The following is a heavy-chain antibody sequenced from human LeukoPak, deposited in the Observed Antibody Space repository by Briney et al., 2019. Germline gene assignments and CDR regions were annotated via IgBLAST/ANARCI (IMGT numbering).Heavy chain of an antibody. CDR3: ARMFGESPFDY. V-gene: IGHV1-2*02. D-gene: IGHD3-10*02. Sequence: ASVKVSCKASGYTFTGYYMHWVRQAPGQGLEWMGWINPNSGGTNYAQKFQGRVTMTRDTSASTAYMELSSLRSEDTAVYYCARMFGESPFDYWGQGTLVTVSS. CDR2: INPNSGGT. CDR1: GYTFTGYY. J-gene: IGHJ4*02.